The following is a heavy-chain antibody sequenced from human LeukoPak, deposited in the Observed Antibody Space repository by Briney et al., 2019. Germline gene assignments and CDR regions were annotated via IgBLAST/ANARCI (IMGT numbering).Heavy chain of an antibody. CDR1: GGSISSSSHY. CDR3: AGRYSSSPFNYFDP. CDR2: IYETGST. V-gene: IGHV4-39*01. D-gene: IGHD6-6*01. Sequence: SETLSLTCTVSGGSISSSSHYWGWIRQPRGKGLEFIGNIYETGSTYYNPSLKSRVTIFVDTSKNQFSLRLSSVTAAGTALYYCAGRYSSSPFNYFDPWGQGTLVTVSS. J-gene: IGHJ5*02.